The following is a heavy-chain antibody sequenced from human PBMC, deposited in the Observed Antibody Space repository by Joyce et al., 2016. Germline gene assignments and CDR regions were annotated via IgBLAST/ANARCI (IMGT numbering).Heavy chain of an antibody. V-gene: IGHV2-5*02. CDR1: GFSLSTSGVG. J-gene: IGHJ6*02. CDR3: AHAPATDRYYGMDV. D-gene: IGHD6-25*01. CDR2: IYWDDAK. Sequence: QVTLKESGPTLVKPTQTLTLTCTFSGFSLSTSGVGVGWIRQPPGKALEWLALIYWDDAKRYSSSLKSRLTITKDTSKNQVVLTMTNMDPVDTATYYCAHAPATDRYYGMDVWGQGTTVTVSS.